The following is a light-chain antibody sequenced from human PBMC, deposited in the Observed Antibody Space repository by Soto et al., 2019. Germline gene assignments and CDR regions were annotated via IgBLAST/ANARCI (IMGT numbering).Light chain of an antibody. Sequence: EIVMTQSPATLSVSPGDRATLSCRASQSVSSNLAWYQQKPGQAPRLLIYGASTRATGVPARFSGSGSGTEFTLTISSLQSEDFAVYYCHQYDNWPRTFGPGTKVDIK. V-gene: IGKV3-15*01. CDR2: GAS. J-gene: IGKJ3*01. CDR3: HQYDNWPRT. CDR1: QSVSSN.